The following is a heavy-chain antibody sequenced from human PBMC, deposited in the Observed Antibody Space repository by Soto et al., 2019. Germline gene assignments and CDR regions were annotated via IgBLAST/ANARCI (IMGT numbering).Heavy chain of an antibody. V-gene: IGHV1-8*01. Sequence: RASVKVSCKASGYTFTSYDINWVRQATGQGLEWMGWMNPNSGNTGYAQKFQGRVTMTRNTSISTAYMELSSLRSEDTAVYYCARGLVVPAAIRENWFDPWGQGTLVTSSS. D-gene: IGHD2-2*01. CDR2: MNPNSGNT. CDR3: ARGLVVPAAIRENWFDP. J-gene: IGHJ5*02. CDR1: GYTFTSYD.